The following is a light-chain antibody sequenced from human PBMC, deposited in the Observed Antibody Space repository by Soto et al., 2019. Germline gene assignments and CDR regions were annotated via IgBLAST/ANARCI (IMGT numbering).Light chain of an antibody. J-gene: IGKJ1*01. V-gene: IGKV1-5*03. CDR2: KAS. Sequence: DIQMTQSPSTLSASVGDRDTITCRASQTISSWLAWYQQKPGEAPNLLIYKASSLESGVPSRFSGSGSGTEFTLTISSLQPDDFATYYCQQYNSYSWTFGQGTKVEIK. CDR1: QTISSW. CDR3: QQYNSYSWT.